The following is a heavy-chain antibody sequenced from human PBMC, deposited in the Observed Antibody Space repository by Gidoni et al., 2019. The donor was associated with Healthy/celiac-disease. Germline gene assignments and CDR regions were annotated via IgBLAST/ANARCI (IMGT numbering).Heavy chain of an antibody. J-gene: IGHJ4*02. V-gene: IGHV3-48*02. CDR1: GFTFSRYC. Sequence: EEQPVEAGGGLVQPGGSLRLSCAASGFTFSRYCMNWVRQAPGKELGWVSYSSSSSSTIYYAASVKGRFTISRDNAKNSLYLQMTSLRDEYTAVYYWARDRHTAMGTPDYWGQGTLVTVSS. D-gene: IGHD5-18*01. CDR3: ARDRHTAMGTPDY. CDR2: SSSSSSTI.